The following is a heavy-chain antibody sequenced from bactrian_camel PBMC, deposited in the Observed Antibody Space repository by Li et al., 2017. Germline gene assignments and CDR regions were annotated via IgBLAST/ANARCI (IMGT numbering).Heavy chain of an antibody. Sequence: VQLVESGGGSVRAGESLKLSCAASGYAAVNYCMAWFRQVPGKEREAVAVIDSEGRSTYADSVKGRFTISKDNAKKTLYLQMNSLKPEDTGIYYCAAGRRGDYGDCHRQQKYSNWGQGTQVTVS. J-gene: IGHJ4*01. CDR3: AAGRRGDYGDCHRQQKYSN. CDR2: IDSEGRS. D-gene: IGHD5*01. CDR1: GYAAVNYC. V-gene: IGHV3S53*01.